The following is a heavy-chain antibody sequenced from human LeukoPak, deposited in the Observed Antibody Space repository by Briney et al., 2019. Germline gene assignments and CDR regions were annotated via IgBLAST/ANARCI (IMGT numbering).Heavy chain of an antibody. Sequence: SVKVSCKASGGTFSSYAISWVRQAPGQGLEWMGRIIPILGIANYAQKFQGRVTITADKSTSTAYMELSSLRSEDTAVYYCARLGGRFGELRVVSGYWGQGTLVTVSS. CDR1: GGTFSSYA. D-gene: IGHD3-10*01. V-gene: IGHV1-69*04. CDR2: IIPILGIA. J-gene: IGHJ4*02. CDR3: ARLGGRFGELRVVSGY.